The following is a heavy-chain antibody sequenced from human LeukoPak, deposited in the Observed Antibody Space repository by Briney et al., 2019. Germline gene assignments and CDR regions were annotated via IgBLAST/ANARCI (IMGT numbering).Heavy chain of an antibody. CDR3: ARGGWSRGWFDP. Sequence: GGSLRLSCAASGFKFRVYYMSWIRQAPGKGLEWISYISMSGSVIQYSDSVKGRFTTSRDNVKNSLHLQMDSLRVDDTAVYYCARGGWSRGWFDPWGQGTLVSVSS. D-gene: IGHD3-22*01. CDR1: GFKFRVYY. V-gene: IGHV3-11*01. J-gene: IGHJ5*02. CDR2: ISMSGSVI.